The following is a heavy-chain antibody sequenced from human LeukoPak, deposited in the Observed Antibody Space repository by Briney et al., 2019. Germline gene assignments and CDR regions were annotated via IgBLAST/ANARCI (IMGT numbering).Heavy chain of an antibody. CDR2: IYTGGTT. J-gene: IGHJ4*02. CDR3: ARSPAFYDGAVVKYYFDY. V-gene: IGHV3-53*01. D-gene: IGHD6-19*01. Sequence: GGSLRLSCAVSGFTVHTNSMSWVRQVPGKGLEWVSVIYTGGTTHYADSVKGRFTISRDNSKNTLYLEMNSLRAEDAAVYFCARSPAFYDGAVVKYYFDYWGQGTLVTVS. CDR1: GFTVHTNS.